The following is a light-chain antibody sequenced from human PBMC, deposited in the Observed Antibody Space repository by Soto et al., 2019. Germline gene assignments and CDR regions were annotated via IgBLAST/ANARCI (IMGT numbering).Light chain of an antibody. CDR3: QSYDSNNHVWV. CDR1: SGSIASNY. J-gene: IGLJ3*02. Sequence: NFMLTQPHSVSESPGKTVTISCTRSSGSIASNYVQWYQQRPGRAPTTVIYENNQRPSGVPDRFSGSIDSSSNSASLTISGLKTEDEADFHCQSYDSNNHVWVFGGGTKLTVL. V-gene: IGLV6-57*04. CDR2: ENN.